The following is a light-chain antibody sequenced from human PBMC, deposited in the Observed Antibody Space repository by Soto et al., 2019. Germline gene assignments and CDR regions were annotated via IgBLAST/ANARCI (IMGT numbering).Light chain of an antibody. CDR1: QSISNY. CDR2: PES. J-gene: IGKJ4*01. Sequence: DIQMTQSPSSLSASVGDRVTITCPASQSISNYLAWYQQKPGKVPKLMNYPESTLQSVVPSRLSGSGSGTDFTLTISSLQPEDVATYYFQQYNSAPLTFGGGNKVASK. CDR3: QQYNSAPLT. V-gene: IGKV1-27*01.